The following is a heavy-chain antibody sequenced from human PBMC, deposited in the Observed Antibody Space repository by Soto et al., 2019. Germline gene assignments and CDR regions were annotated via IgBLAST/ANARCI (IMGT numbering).Heavy chain of an antibody. V-gene: IGHV1-58*02. J-gene: IGHJ5*02. CDR1: GFTFTSSA. Sequence: SVKVSCKASGFTFTSSAMQWVRQARGQRLEWIGWIVVGSGNTNYAQKFQERVTITRDMSTSTAYMELSSLRSEDTAVYYCAADRGGGATNWFDPWGQGTLVTVSS. D-gene: IGHD2-21*01. CDR2: IVVGSGNT. CDR3: AADRGGGATNWFDP.